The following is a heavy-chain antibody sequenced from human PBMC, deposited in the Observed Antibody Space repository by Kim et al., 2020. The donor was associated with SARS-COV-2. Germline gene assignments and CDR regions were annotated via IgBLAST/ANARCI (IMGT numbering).Heavy chain of an antibody. J-gene: IGHJ3*01. CDR2: TYYRSKWYN. Sequence: SQTLSLTCAISGDSVSSNSAAWNWLRQSPSRGLEWLGRTYYRSKWYNDYAVSVESRITINPDTSRNQFYLQLNSVTPEDTAVYYCARFSYTATSWYLDVFDVWGQGTMVTVSS. CDR1: GDSVSSNSAA. CDR3: ARFSYTATSWYLDVFDV. V-gene: IGHV6-1*01. D-gene: IGHD6-13*01.